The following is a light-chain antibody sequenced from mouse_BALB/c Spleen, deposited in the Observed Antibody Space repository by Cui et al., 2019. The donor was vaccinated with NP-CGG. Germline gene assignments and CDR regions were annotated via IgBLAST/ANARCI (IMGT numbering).Light chain of an antibody. CDR3: ALWYSNHWV. Sequence: AVVTQASAPTTSPGETVTLTCRSSTGAVTTSNYANWVQEKPGHLFTGLIGGTNNRAPGVPARFSGSLIGDKAALTITGAQTEDEAIYFCALWYSNHWVFGGGTKLTVL. CDR2: GTN. CDR1: TGAVTTSNY. J-gene: IGLJ1*01. V-gene: IGLV1*01.